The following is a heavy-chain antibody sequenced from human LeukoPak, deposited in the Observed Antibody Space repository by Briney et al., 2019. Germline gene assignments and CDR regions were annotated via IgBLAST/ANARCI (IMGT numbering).Heavy chain of an antibody. CDR3: AKDTLGGFGESLDY. J-gene: IGHJ4*02. V-gene: IGHV3-23*01. D-gene: IGHD3-10*01. CDR1: GFTFSSYA. CDR2: ISGSGGST. Sequence: GGSLRLSCAASGFTFSSYAMSWVRQAPGKGLEWVSAISGSGGSTYYADSVKGRFTISRDNSKITLYLQMNSLRAEDTAVYYCAKDTLGGFGESLDYWGQGTLVTVSS.